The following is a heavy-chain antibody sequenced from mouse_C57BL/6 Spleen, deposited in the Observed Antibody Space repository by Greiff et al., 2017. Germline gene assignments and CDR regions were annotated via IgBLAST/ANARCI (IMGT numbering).Heavy chain of an antibody. J-gene: IGHJ4*01. CDR3: ARSGNYYAMDY. CDR2: IDPANGNT. D-gene: IGHD2-1*01. Sequence: EVQLQQSVAELVRPGASVTLSCTASGFTIKNTYMHWVKQRPEQGLEWIGRIDPANGNTKYAPKFQGKATITADTSSNTAYLQLSSLTSEDTAIYYCARSGNYYAMDYWGQGTSVTVSS. CDR1: GFTIKNTY. V-gene: IGHV14-3*01.